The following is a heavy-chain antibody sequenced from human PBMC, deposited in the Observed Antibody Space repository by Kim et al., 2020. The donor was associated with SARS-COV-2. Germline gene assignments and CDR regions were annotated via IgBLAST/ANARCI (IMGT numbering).Heavy chain of an antibody. CDR2: IYYSGST. V-gene: IGHV4-39*01. CDR3: ARQGGGYSGYDKGSVFDY. Sequence: SETLSLTCTVSGGSISSSSYYWGWIRQSPGKGLEWIGSIYYSGSTYYNPSLKSRVTISVDTSKNQFSLKLSSVTAADTAVYYCARQGGGYSGYDKGSVFDYWGQGTLVTVSS. D-gene: IGHD5-12*01. CDR1: GGSISSSSYY. J-gene: IGHJ4*02.